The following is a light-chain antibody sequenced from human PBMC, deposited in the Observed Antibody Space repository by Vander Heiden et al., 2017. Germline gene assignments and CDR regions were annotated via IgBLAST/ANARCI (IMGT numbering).Light chain of an antibody. CDR3: QVWDSSSDHPVV. V-gene: IGLV3-21*03. CDR1: NIGSKN. J-gene: IGLJ2*01. CDR2: DDS. Sequence: SYALTQPLPASAPPGKTARITCGGNNIGSKNVHGYQQKPGQAPVLVVYDDSDRPSGIPERFSGSNSGNTATLTISRVEAGDEADYYCQVWDSSSDHPVVFGGGTKLTVL.